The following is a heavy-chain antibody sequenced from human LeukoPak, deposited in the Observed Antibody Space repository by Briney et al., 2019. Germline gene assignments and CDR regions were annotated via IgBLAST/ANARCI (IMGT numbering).Heavy chain of an antibody. Sequence: GGSLRLSCAASGFTFSSYAMNWVRQAPGRGLEWVSVISGSGGNTYYADSVKGRFTISRDNSKNTLYLQMNSLRAEDTALYYCATGEYYFDFWGQGTLVTVSS. V-gene: IGHV3-23*01. J-gene: IGHJ4*02. CDR2: ISGSGGNT. CDR3: ATGEYYFDF. D-gene: IGHD3-16*01. CDR1: GFTFSSYA.